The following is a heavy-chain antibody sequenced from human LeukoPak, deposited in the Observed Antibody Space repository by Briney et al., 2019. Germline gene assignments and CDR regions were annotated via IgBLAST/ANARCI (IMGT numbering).Heavy chain of an antibody. Sequence: PGGSLRLPCAAAGFTVSSNYMSWVRQAPGKGLEWVSVICSDSGSSTYYAASVKGRFTIAKDNSKNSPYIQINSLRAEDTAVYYCARGNDYGDCVGWLDPWGQGTLVTVSS. D-gene: IGHD4-17*01. CDR2: ICSDSGSST. J-gene: IGHJ5*02. CDR3: ARGNDYGDCVGWLDP. V-gene: IGHV3-66*01. CDR1: GFTVSSNY.